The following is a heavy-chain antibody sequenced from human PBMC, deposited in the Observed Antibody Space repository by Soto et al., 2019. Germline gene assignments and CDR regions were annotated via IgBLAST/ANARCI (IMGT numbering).Heavy chain of an antibody. Sequence: QITLKESGPTLVKPTQTLTLTCTFSGFSLTSGGVGVAWIRQPPGKAPEWLALIYGDDDKRFRPSLKNRLSITRDNSRNEVVLEMTKMDPVDTATFFCAHKHAATWLFDYWGQGILVTVSP. CDR3: AHKHAATWLFDY. J-gene: IGHJ4*02. CDR1: GFSLTSGGVG. D-gene: IGHD2-2*01. CDR2: IYGDDDK. V-gene: IGHV2-5*02.